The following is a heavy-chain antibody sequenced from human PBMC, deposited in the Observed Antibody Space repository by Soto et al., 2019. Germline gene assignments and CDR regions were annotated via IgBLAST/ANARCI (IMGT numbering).Heavy chain of an antibody. CDR3: AIRDGYNPAFDY. V-gene: IGHV5-10-1*01. J-gene: IGHJ4*02. CDR1: GYSFTSYW. D-gene: IGHD5-12*01. CDR2: IDPSDSYT. Sequence: GESLKISCKGSGYSFTSYWISWVRQMPGKGLEWMGRIDPSDSYTNYSPSFQGHVTISADKSISTAYLQWSSLKASDTAMYYCAIRDGYNPAFDYWGQGTLVTVSS.